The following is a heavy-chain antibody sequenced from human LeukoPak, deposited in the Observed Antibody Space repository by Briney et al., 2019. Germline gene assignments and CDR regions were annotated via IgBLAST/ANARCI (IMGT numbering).Heavy chain of an antibody. V-gene: IGHV4-38-2*01. J-gene: IGHJ4*02. CDR3: ARAVGDHLDY. CDR1: GYSISSGYY. D-gene: IGHD2-21*01. CDR2: IYHSGST. Sequence: SETLSLTCAVSGYSISSGYYWGLIRQPPGEGLEWIGSIYHSGSTYYNPSLKSRVTISVDTSKNQFSLKLSSVTAADTAVYYCARAVGDHLDYWGQGTLVTVSS.